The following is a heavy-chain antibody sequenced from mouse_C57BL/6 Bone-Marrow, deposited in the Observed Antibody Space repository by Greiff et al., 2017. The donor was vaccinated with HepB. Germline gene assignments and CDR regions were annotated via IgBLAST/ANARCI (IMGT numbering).Heavy chain of an antibody. V-gene: IGHV1-20*01. J-gene: IGHJ2*01. CDR2: INPYNGDT. D-gene: IGHD1-1*01. Sequence: EVQLQESGPELVKPGDSVKISCKASGYSFTGYFMNWVMQSHGKSLEWIGRINPYNGDTFYNQKFKGKATLTVDKSSSTAHMELRSLTSEDSAVYYCARTLHYYGSPPSFDYWGQGTTLTVSS. CDR1: GYSFTGYF. CDR3: ARTLHYYGSPPSFDY.